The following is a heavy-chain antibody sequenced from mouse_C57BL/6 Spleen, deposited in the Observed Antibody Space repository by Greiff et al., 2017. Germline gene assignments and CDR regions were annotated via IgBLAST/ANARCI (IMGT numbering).Heavy chain of an antibody. CDR2: INPNNGGT. CDR1: GYTFTDYN. J-gene: IGHJ1*03. V-gene: IGHV1-22*01. CDR3: AKDNVFDV. Sequence: EVKLVESGPELVKPGASVKMSCKASGYTFTDYNMHWVKQSHGKSLEWIGYINPNNGGTSYNQKFKGKATLTVNKSSSTAYMELRSLTSEESAVYYCAKDNVFDVWGTGTTVTVSS.